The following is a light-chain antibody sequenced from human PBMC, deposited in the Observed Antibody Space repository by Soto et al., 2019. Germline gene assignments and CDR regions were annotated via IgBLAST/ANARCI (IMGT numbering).Light chain of an antibody. CDR1: QSVGSNF. CDR2: GVS. V-gene: IGKV3-20*01. J-gene: IGKJ5*01. Sequence: EFVLTQSPGTLSLSPGERATLSCRASQSVGSNFLAWYQQKVGQAPRLLIYGVSSRVTGIPDRFSGSGSGTDFTLTISRLEPEDFAVYYCQQYGSSPITFGQGTRLEIK. CDR3: QQYGSSPIT.